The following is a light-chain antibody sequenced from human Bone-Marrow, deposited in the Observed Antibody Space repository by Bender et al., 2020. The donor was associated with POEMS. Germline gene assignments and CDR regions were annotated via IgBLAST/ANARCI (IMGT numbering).Light chain of an antibody. J-gene: IGLJ3*02. CDR1: SSDVGGYNY. V-gene: IGLV2-8*01. CDR3: AAWDDSLSVWV. CDR2: EVN. Sequence: QSALTQPPSASGSPGQSVTISCTGTSSDVGGYNYVSWYQQHPGKAPKLMICEVNKRPSGVPDRFSGSKSGTSASLAISGLQSEDEADYYCAAWDDSLSVWVFGGGTKLTVL.